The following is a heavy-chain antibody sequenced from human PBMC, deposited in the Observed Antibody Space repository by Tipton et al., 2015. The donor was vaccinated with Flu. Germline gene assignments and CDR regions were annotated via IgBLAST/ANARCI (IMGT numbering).Heavy chain of an antibody. V-gene: IGHV3-21*01. CDR2: ISSSSSYI. CDR1: GFTFSSYS. J-gene: IGHJ4*02. D-gene: IGHD6-25*01. CDR3: ARSSQQRVDY. Sequence: LSLTCAASGFTFSSYSMNWVRQAPGKGLEWVSSISSSSSYIYYADSVKGRFTISRDNAKNSLYLQMNSLRAEDTAVYYCARSSQQRVDYWGQGTLVTVSS.